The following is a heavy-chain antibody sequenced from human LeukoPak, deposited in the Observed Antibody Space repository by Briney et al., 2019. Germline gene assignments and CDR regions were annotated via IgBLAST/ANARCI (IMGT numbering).Heavy chain of an antibody. D-gene: IGHD2-15*01. J-gene: IGHJ4*02. CDR3: ARGNGNCSGGSCHFDY. Sequence: PSETLSLTCTVSGGSISSSSYYWSWIRQPPGKGLEWIGEINHSGSTNYNPSLKSRVTISVDTSKNQFSLKLSSVTAADTAVYYCARGNGNCSGGSCHFDYWGQGTLVTVSS. CDR2: INHSGST. V-gene: IGHV4-39*07. CDR1: GGSISSSSYY.